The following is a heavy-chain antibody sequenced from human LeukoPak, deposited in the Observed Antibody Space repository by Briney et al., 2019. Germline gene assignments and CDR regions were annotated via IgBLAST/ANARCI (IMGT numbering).Heavy chain of an antibody. CDR1: GYTFTSHG. V-gene: IGHV1-8*01. J-gene: IGHJ4*02. CDR3: TRHTSPTFDY. CDR2: INPRTGDR. D-gene: IGHD2-2*01. Sequence: ASVKVSCKASGYTFTSHGINWVRQASGQGPEWMGWINPRTGDRGYAQKFQGGVTITRSTSMNTAYMELSSLRSEDTAVYYCTRHTSPTFDYWGQGTLVTVSS.